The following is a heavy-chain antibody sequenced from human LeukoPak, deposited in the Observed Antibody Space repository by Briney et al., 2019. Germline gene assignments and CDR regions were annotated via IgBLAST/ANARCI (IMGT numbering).Heavy chain of an antibody. D-gene: IGHD2-15*01. V-gene: IGHV3-23*01. J-gene: IGHJ4*02. Sequence: GGSLRLSCAASGFTFSSYTMTWVRQAPGKGLEWVSAISGGGDTTYSADSVKGRFTISRDNSKNTLYLQMNSLRAEDTAVYYCARDHCSGGSCYYFDYWGQGTLVTVSS. CDR2: ISGGGDTT. CDR1: GFTFSSYT. CDR3: ARDHCSGGSCYYFDY.